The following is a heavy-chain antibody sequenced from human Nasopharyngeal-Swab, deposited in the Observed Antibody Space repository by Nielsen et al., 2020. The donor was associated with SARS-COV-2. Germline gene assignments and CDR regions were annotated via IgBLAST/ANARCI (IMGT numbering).Heavy chain of an antibody. CDR3: ARDRLEWLLSYYYYGMDV. CDR2: ISSSSSYT. Sequence: GESLKISCAASGFTFSDYYMSWIRQAPGKGLEWVSYISSSSSYTNYADSVKGRFTISGDNAKNSLYLQMNSLRAEDTAVYYCARDRLEWLLSYYYYGMDVWGQGTTVTVSS. CDR1: GFTFSDYY. J-gene: IGHJ6*02. V-gene: IGHV3-11*05. D-gene: IGHD3-3*01.